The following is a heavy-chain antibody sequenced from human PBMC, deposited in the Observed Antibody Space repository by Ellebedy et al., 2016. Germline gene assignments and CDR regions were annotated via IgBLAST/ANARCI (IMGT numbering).Heavy chain of an antibody. CDR2: ITSSGDHI. CDR1: GFTFSSYS. V-gene: IGHV3-21*01. CDR3: ARGVGGTSLNWFDP. D-gene: IGHD3-16*01. Sequence: GGSLRLXCAASGFTFSSYSMNWVRQAPGKGLEWVSSITSSGDHIYYADSLKGRFTISRDNAKNSLSLQMNSLRAEDTAVYYCARGVGGTSLNWFDPWGQGTLVIVSS. J-gene: IGHJ5*02.